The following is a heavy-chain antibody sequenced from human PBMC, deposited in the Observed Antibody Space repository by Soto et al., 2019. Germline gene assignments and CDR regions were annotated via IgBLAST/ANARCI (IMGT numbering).Heavy chain of an antibody. CDR2: ISYDGSIK. D-gene: IGHD5-18*01. CDR1: GFTFRGYG. V-gene: IGHV3-30*18. Sequence: PGGSLRLSCAASGFTFRGYGMHWVRQAPGRGLEWVALISYDGSIKYYADSVRGRFTISRDSSKNTLYLQMNSLRAEDTAVYYCANSEYSRYKNIDVWGQGTTVTVSS. CDR3: ANSEYSRYKNIDV. J-gene: IGHJ6*02.